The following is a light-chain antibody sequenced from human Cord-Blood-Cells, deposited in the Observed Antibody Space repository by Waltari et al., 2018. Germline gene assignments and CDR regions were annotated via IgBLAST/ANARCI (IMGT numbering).Light chain of an antibody. CDR3: QQYNNWWT. CDR1: QSVSSN. V-gene: IGKV3-15*01. J-gene: IGKJ1*01. CDR2: GAS. Sequence: EIVMTQSPATLSVYPGERATLSCRASQSVSSNLAWYQQKPGQAPRLLIYGASTRATGIPARFSGSGSGTEFTLTISSLQSEEFAVYYCQQYNNWWTFGQGTKVEIK.